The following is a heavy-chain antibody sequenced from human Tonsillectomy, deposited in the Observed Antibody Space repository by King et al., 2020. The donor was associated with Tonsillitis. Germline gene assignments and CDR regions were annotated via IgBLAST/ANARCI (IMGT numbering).Heavy chain of an antibody. J-gene: IGHJ6*02. Sequence: VQLVESGGGLVKPGGSLRLSCAASGFTFSNYNMNWVRQAPGKGLEWVSSISSSNSYIYYADSVKGRFTISRDNAKNSLYLQMNSLRAEDTAVYYCARDRHQLPRDYYYYGMDVWGQGTTVTVSS. CDR3: ARDRHQLPRDYYYYGMDV. D-gene: IGHD2-2*01. CDR2: ISSSNSYI. V-gene: IGHV3-21*01. CDR1: GFTFSNYN.